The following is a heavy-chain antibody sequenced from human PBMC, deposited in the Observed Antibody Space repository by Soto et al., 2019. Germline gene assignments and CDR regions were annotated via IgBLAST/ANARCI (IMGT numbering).Heavy chain of an antibody. CDR1: GYSFTSYW. J-gene: IGHJ6*02. D-gene: IGHD5-18*01. CDR3: ARQADNTAMGKYYGMDV. V-gene: IGHV5-51*01. CDR2: IYPGDSDT. Sequence: GESLKISCKGSGYSFTSYWIGWVRQMPGKGLEWMGIIYPGDSDTRYSPSFQGQVTISADKSISTAYLQWSSLKASDTAMYYCARQADNTAMGKYYGMDVWGQGTTVTVSS.